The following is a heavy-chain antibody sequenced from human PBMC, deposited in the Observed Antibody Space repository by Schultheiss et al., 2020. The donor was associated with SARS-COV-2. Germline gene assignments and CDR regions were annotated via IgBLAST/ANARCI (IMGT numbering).Heavy chain of an antibody. V-gene: IGHV3-9*01. CDR3: ATGPGGSGYYYGY. CDR2: ISWNSGSI. J-gene: IGHJ4*02. CDR1: GFTFDDYA. Sequence: GGSLRLSCAASGFTFDDYAMHWVRQAPGKGLEWVSGISWNSGSIGYADSVKGRFTISRDNAKNSLYLQMNSLRAEDTALYYCATGPGGSGYYYGYWGQGTLVTVSS. D-gene: IGHD3-22*01.